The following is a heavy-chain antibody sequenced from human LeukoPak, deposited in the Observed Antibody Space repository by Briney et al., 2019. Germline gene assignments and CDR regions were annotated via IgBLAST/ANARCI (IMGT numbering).Heavy chain of an antibody. D-gene: IGHD1/OR15-1a*01. J-gene: IGHJ4*02. CDR2: INPGGGAT. CDR3: ARSQTGGTFDY. CDR1: GYTFTNYY. V-gene: IGHV1-46*01. Sequence: ASVKVSCKTSGYTFTNYYMHWVRQAPGQGLEWMGIINPGGGATSYAQKFQGRVTMTRDTSTSTVYMELSSLRSEDTAVYYCARSQTGGTFDYWGQGALVTVSS.